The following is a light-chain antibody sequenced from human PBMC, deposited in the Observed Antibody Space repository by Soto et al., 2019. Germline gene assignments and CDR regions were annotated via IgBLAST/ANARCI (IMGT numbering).Light chain of an antibody. V-gene: IGLV2-23*02. CDR1: SSDVGGYNL. CDR2: EVS. J-gene: IGLJ1*01. Sequence: QSVLTQPASVSGSPGQSITISCSGTSSDVGGYNLVSWYQQHLGKAPKLLIYEVSQRPSGVSSRFSGSKSGNTATLTISGVQSEDEADYHCCSYATSSFVFGTGTKLTVL. CDR3: CSYATSSFV.